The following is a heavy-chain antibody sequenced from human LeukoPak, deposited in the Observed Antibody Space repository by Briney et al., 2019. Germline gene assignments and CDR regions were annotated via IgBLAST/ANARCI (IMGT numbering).Heavy chain of an antibody. D-gene: IGHD3-16*02. V-gene: IGHV4-39*01. Sequence: SETLSLTCTVSGGSISSSSYYWGWIRQPPGEGLEWIGSIYYSGSTYYNPSLKSRVTISVDTSKNQFSLKLSSVTAADTAVYYCARSHYDYVWGSYRSPGWFDPWGQGTLVTVSS. J-gene: IGHJ5*02. CDR1: GGSISSSSYY. CDR3: ARSHYDYVWGSYRSPGWFDP. CDR2: IYYSGST.